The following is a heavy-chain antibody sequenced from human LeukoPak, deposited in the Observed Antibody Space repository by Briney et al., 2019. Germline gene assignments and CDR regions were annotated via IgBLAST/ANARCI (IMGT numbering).Heavy chain of an antibody. V-gene: IGHV4-30-4*01. D-gene: IGHD4-17*01. CDR1: GGSISSGDYY. CDR3: ARGGDYQNWFDP. Sequence: PSQTLSLTCTVSGGSISSGDYYWSWIRQPPGKGLEWIGYIYYSGITYYNPSLKSRVTISVDTSKNQFSLKLTSVTAADTAVYFCARGGDYQNWFDPWGQGTLVTVSS. J-gene: IGHJ5*02. CDR2: IYYSGIT.